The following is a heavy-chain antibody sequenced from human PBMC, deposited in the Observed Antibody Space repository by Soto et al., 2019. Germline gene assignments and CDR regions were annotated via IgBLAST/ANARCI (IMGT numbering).Heavy chain of an antibody. Sequence: QVQLVQSGAEVKKPGASVKVSCKASGYTFTDYYLHWVRQAPGQGLEWMGWINPSSGGTNYAQKSLGWVPRTRAATYSTAYMELSRLRSDDTAIYYCARAAMVRRVILEQWGQGTLVTVSS. CDR1: GYTFTDYY. D-gene: IGHD3-10*01. J-gene: IGHJ4*02. V-gene: IGHV1-2*04. CDR3: ARAAMVRRVILEQ. CDR2: INPSSGGT.